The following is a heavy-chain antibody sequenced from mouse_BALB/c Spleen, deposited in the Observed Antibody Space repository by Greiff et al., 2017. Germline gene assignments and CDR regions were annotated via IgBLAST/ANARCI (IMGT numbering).Heavy chain of an antibody. D-gene: IGHD1-1*01. CDR1: GFNIKDTY. CDR3: APYYYGSSYDYYAMDY. J-gene: IGHJ4*01. CDR2: IDPANGNT. V-gene: IGHV14-3*02. Sequence: EVKLMESGAELVKPGASVKLSCTASGFNIKDTYMHWVQQRPEQGLEWIGRIDPANGNTKYDPKFQGKATITADTSSNTAYLQLSSLTSEDTAVYYCAPYYYGSSYDYYAMDYWGQGTSVTVSS.